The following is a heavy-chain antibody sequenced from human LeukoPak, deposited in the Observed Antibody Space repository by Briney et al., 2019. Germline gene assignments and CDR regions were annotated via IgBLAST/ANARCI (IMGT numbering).Heavy chain of an antibody. Sequence: GGSLRLSCVASRFTFNIYGIHWVRQAPGKGLEWVAFIRFDGSIEYYADSVKGRFTISRDNSKNTLYLQMNSLRAEDTAVYYCAGSYRDGYNYDAFDIWGQGTMVTVSS. CDR2: IRFDGSIE. V-gene: IGHV3-30*02. CDR3: AGSYRDGYNYDAFDI. D-gene: IGHD5-24*01. J-gene: IGHJ3*02. CDR1: RFTFNIYG.